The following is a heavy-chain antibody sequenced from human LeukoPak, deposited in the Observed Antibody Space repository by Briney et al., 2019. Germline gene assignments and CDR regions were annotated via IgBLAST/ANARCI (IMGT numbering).Heavy chain of an antibody. CDR3: ARAPYCGGDCLYYFDY. J-gene: IGHJ4*02. V-gene: IGHV4-30-2*01. CDR2: IYHSGST. Sequence: SETLSLTCTVSGGSISSGGYYWSWIRQPPGKGLEWIGYIYHSGSTYYNPSLKSRVTISVDRSKNQFSLKLSSVTAADTAVYYCARAPYCGGDCLYYFDYWGQGTLVTVSS. CDR1: GGSISSGGYY. D-gene: IGHD2-21*01.